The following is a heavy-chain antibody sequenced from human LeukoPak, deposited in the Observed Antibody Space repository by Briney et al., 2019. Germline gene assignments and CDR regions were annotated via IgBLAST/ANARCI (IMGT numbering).Heavy chain of an antibody. CDR3: ARGSRNYNNYEGADY. V-gene: IGHV4-34*01. D-gene: IGHD4-11*01. CDR1: GGAFSGYY. Sequence: SETLSLTCAVYGGAFSGYYWSWIRQPPGKGLEWIGEINHSGDTKYNPSLKSRVSMSEDVSKDQFSLKLTSLTAADTAVYYCARGSRNYNNYEGADYWGQGTLVTVSS. CDR2: INHSGDT. J-gene: IGHJ4*02.